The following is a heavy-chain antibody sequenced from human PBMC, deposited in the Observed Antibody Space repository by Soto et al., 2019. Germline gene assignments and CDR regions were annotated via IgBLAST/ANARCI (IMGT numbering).Heavy chain of an antibody. D-gene: IGHD1-26*01. Sequence: GGSLRLSCAASGLTFSGSAMHWVRQASGKGLEWVGRIRSKANSYATAYAASVKGRFTISRDDSKNTAYLQMNSLKTEDTAVYYFFCTVGGKRSPSDYWGQGTLVT. V-gene: IGHV3-73*01. CDR1: GLTFSGSA. CDR2: IRSKANSYAT. CDR3: FCTVGGKRSPSDY. J-gene: IGHJ4*02.